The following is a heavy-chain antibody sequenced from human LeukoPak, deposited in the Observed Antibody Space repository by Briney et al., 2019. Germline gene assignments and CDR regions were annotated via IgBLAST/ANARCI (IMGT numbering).Heavy chain of an antibody. D-gene: IGHD3-10*01. CDR3: ARSNYYYGSGSYWFDP. J-gene: IGHJ5*02. Sequence: SETLSLTCTVSGGSISSYYWSWIRQPPGKGLEWIGYIYYSGSTNYNPSLKSRVTISVDTSKNQFSLKLSSVTAADTAVYYCARSNYYYGSGSYWFDPWGQGTLVTVSS. CDR2: IYYSGST. CDR1: GGSISSYY. V-gene: IGHV4-59*01.